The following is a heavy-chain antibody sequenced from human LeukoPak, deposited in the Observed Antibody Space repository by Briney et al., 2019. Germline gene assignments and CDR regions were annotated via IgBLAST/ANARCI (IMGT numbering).Heavy chain of an antibody. Sequence: PSETLSLTCAVYSGSFSGYYWSWIRQPPGKGLEWIGEINHSGSTNYNPSLKSRVTISVDTSKNQFSLKLSSVTAADTAVYYCARGRSPRKRYFDLWGRGTLVTVSS. V-gene: IGHV4-34*01. CDR3: ARGRSPRKRYFDL. CDR2: INHSGST. CDR1: SGSFSGYY. J-gene: IGHJ2*01.